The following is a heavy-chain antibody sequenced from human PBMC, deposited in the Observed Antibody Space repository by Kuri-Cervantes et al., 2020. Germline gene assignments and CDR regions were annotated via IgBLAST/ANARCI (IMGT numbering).Heavy chain of an antibody. D-gene: IGHD6-19*01. CDR3: ARDSSGWSARWAGYYYYYGMDV. CDR1: GFTVSSDY. V-gene: IGHV3-53*01. J-gene: IGHJ6*02. Sequence: GESLKISCTASGFTVSSDYMKWVRQAPGKGLEWVSVIYSGGSTHSADSVKGRFTISRDNSKNTLYLQMNSLRAEDTAVYYCARDSSGWSARWAGYYYYYGMDVWGQGTTVTVSS. CDR2: IYSGGST.